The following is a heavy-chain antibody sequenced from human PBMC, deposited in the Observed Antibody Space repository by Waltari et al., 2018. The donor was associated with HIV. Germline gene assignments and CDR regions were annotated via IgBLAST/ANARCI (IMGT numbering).Heavy chain of an antibody. V-gene: IGHV1-69*12. CDR2: AVPIFRSP. CDR1: AGSFQKYA. CDR3: ARGDGRTAGGGDSYYGFDV. D-gene: IGHD2-21*02. J-gene: IGHJ6*02. Sequence: QLVQSGAEVKKPGSSVKVSCQASAGSFQKYAVNWVRQAPGQGFEWLGGAVPIFRSPNYAQKFQARLTLTADASAEIAFMELRSLRSDDTAVYFCARGDGRTAGGGDSYYGFDVWGPGTTVIVSS.